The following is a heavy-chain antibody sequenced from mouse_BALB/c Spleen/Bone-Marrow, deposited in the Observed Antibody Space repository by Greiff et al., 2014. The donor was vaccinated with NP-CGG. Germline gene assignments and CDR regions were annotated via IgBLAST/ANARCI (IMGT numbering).Heavy chain of an antibody. CDR2: VWAGGST. Sequence: QVQLQQSGPGLVAPSQSLSITCTVSGFSLTSYGVHWVRQPPGKGLEWLGVVWAGGSTNYNSALMSRLIISKDNSKSQFFLKMNRLQTDDTAMYYGARGLLRLRGYAMDYWGQGTSVTVSS. V-gene: IGHV2-9*02. J-gene: IGHJ4*01. D-gene: IGHD1-2*01. CDR3: ARGLLRLRGYAMDY. CDR1: GFSLTSYG.